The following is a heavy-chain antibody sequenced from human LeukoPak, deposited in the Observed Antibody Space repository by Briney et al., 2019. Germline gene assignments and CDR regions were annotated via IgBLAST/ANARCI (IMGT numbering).Heavy chain of an antibody. J-gene: IGHJ4*02. D-gene: IGHD3-9*01. V-gene: IGHV3-30*02. Sequence: PGGSLRLSCAASGFTFSSYGMHWVRQAPGKGLEWVAFIRYDGSNKYYADSVKGRFTISRDNSKNTLYLQMNSLRAEDTAVYYCANYILLRYFDWLPRLDYWGQGTLVTVSS. CDR2: IRYDGSNK. CDR3: ANYILLRYFDWLPRLDY. CDR1: GFTFSSYG.